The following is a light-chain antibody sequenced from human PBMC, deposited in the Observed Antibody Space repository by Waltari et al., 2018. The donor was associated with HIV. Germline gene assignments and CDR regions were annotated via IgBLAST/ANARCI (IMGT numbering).Light chain of an antibody. J-gene: IGLJ2*01. CDR1: STDIGDYNY. CDR3: CSYAGTYTWV. Sequence: QSALTQPRSVSGSPGQSVTISCRGSSTDIGDYNYVSWYQQHPGHVPKLVIFDVSKRPSGVPDRFSGSKSVNTASLTISGLQAEDEADYYCCSYAGTYTWVFGGGTRLTVL. V-gene: IGLV2-11*01. CDR2: DVS.